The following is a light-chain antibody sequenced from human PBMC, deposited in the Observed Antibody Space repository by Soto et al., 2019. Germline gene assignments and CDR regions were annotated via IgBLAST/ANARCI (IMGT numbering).Light chain of an antibody. CDR3: SSYAGSNNVV. CDR1: SSDVGGSNY. J-gene: IGLJ2*01. CDR2: DVS. V-gene: IGLV2-8*01. Sequence: QSALTQPPSASGSPGQSVTISCTGTSSDVGGSNYVSWYQQHPGKAPKLMIYDVSKRPSGVPDRFSGSKSGNTASLTVSGLQAEDEADYYCSSYAGSNNVVFGGGTKVTVL.